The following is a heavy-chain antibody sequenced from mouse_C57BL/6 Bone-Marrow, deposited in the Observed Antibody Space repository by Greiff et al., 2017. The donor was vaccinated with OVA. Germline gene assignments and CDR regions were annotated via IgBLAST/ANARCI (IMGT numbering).Heavy chain of an antibody. Sequence: EVMLVESGAELVKPGASVKLSCTASGFNIKDYYMHWVKQRTEQGLEWIGRIDPEDGETKYAPKLQGKATITADTSSNTAYLQLSSLTSEDTSVYYCARHSNYFPWFAYWGQGTLVTVSA. CDR3: ARHSNYFPWFAY. V-gene: IGHV14-2*01. D-gene: IGHD2-5*01. CDR1: GFNIKDYY. J-gene: IGHJ3*01. CDR2: IDPEDGET.